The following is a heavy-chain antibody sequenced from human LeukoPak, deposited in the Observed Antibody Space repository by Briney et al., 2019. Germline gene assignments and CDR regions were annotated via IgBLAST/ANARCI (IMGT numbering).Heavy chain of an antibody. CDR2: IYYSGST. CDR3: ARGIQKDYYGSGSYYPFDY. D-gene: IGHD3-10*01. V-gene: IGHV4-39*07. CDR1: GFTFSSYS. Sequence: GSLRLSCAASGFTFSSYSMNWVRQAPGKGLEWIGSIYYSGSTYYNPSLKSRVTISVDTSKNQFSLKLSSVTAADTAVYYCARGIQKDYYGSGSYYPFDYWGQGTLVTVSS. J-gene: IGHJ4*02.